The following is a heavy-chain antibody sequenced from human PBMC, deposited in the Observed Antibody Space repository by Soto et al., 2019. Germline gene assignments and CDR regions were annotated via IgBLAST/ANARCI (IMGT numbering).Heavy chain of an antibody. J-gene: IGHJ4*02. CDR3: ANTPWEMYYSSGFDH. D-gene: IGHD2-15*01. CDR2: MSSDGTNK. Sequence: QVQLVESGGGVVQPGTSLRLSCAASGFTFSSYAVPWVRQAPGEGREWVEAMSSDGTNKYYADSVKGRFTISIDNSKSTLYRQINRMRAEDTDVYYCANTPWEMYYSSGFDHWGQGTLVSVYS. V-gene: IGHV3-30*18. CDR1: GFTFSSYA.